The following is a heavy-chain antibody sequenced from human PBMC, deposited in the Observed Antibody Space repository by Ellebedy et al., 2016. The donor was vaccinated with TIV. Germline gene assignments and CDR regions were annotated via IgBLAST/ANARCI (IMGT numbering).Heavy chain of an antibody. CDR3: VRISQKGAKPLDY. CDR2: IYRYGST. J-gene: IGHJ4*02. Sequence: SETLSLTXTVSGYSINSGYYWGWIRQPPGKGLEWIGHIYRYGSTYYNPSLKSRLTISVDTSKNQISLHLNSVTAAETAVYYCVRISQKGAKPLDYWGLGTLVTVSS. V-gene: IGHV4-38-2*02. CDR1: GYSINSGYY. D-gene: IGHD1-26*01.